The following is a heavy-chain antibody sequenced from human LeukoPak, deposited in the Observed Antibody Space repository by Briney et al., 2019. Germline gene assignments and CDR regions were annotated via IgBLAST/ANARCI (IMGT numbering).Heavy chain of an antibody. CDR1: GFTFSSYA. J-gene: IGHJ4*02. D-gene: IGHD3-22*01. CDR2: ISTNGGST. Sequence: GGSLRLSCAASGFTFSSYAMSWVRQAPGKGLEWVSGISTNGGSTSYADPVKGRFTISRDNPRNTLYMEMNSLRAEDTAVYYCWVMHRYYDGSGYWVQWGQGTLVSVSS. CDR3: WVMHRYYDGSGYWVQ. V-gene: IGHV3-23*01.